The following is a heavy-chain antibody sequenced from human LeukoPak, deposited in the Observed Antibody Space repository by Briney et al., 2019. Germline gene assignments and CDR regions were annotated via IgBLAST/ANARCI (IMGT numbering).Heavy chain of an antibody. CDR2: ISGSGGST. Sequence: PGGSLRLSCVASGFTFSSYNIHWVRQAPGKGLEWVSAISGSGGSTYYADSVKGRFTISRDNSKNTLYLQMNSLGAEDTAVYYCAKVNSGSYAALGYWGQGTLVTVSS. J-gene: IGHJ4*02. CDR1: GFTFSSYN. D-gene: IGHD1-26*01. V-gene: IGHV3-23*01. CDR3: AKVNSGSYAALGY.